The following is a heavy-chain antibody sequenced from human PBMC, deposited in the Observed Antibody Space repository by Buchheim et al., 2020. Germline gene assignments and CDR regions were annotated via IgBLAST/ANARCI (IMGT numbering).Heavy chain of an antibody. CDR1: GGSFSAHY. J-gene: IGHJ6*03. CDR3: ARGGLLVRYQDYMDV. Sequence: QVQLQQWGAGLLKPSETLSLTCGVSGGSFSAHYSSWIRQSPGKGLAWIGEMSHRGSPKYNPSLKSRVTISLDTSKNQFSLGLRSVTAADTAVYYCARGGLLVRYQDYMDVWGKGTT. D-gene: IGHD2-2*01. CDR2: MSHRGSP. V-gene: IGHV4-34*01.